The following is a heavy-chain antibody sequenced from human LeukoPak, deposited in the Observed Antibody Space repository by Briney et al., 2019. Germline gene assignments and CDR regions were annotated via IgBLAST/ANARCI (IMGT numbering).Heavy chain of an antibody. Sequence: SQTLSLTCAVTGDSISRGTHYWTWVRQPAGKGLEWIGRVFRSGSTYYNPSLKSRVTISTDTSNNQFSLHLRSVTAADTAVYYCARDSNFYDVSHDKAEDFWGQGTLVTVPS. CDR3: ARDSNFYDVSHDKAEDF. CDR1: GDSISRGTHY. V-gene: IGHV4-61*02. D-gene: IGHD3-22*01. J-gene: IGHJ4*02. CDR2: VFRSGST.